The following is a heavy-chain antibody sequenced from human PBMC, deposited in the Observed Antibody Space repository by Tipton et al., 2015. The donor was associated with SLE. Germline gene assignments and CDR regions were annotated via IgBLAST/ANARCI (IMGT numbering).Heavy chain of an antibody. D-gene: IGHD3-9*01. V-gene: IGHV3-7*04. CDR1: GFTFSSYC. J-gene: IGHJ4*02. Sequence: SLRLSCAASGFTFSSYCMSWVRQAPGKGLEWVANIKQDGSEKYYVDSVKGRFTISRDNAKNSLYLQMNSLRAEDTAVYYCARARGITICWSLAYWGQGPLVAVSA. CDR3: ARARGITICWSLAY. CDR2: IKQDGSEK.